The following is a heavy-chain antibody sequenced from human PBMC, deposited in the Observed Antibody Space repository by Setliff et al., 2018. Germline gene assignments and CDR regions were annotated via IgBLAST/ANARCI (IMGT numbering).Heavy chain of an antibody. CDR2: IKQDGSEK. Sequence: PGGSLRLSCAASGFTFSSYGMSWVRQAPGKGLEWVANIKQDGSEKYYVDSVKGRFTISRDNAKNSLYLQMNSLRAEDTAVYYCAREQYYNFWSGYYGMDVWGQGTTVTVSS. J-gene: IGHJ6*02. D-gene: IGHD3-3*01. V-gene: IGHV3-7*01. CDR3: AREQYYNFWSGYYGMDV. CDR1: GFTFSSYG.